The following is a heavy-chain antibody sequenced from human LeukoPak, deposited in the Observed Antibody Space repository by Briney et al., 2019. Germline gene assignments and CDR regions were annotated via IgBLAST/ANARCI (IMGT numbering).Heavy chain of an antibody. CDR2: ISSSGSTI. CDR1: GFTFSDYY. D-gene: IGHD6-13*01. V-gene: IGHV3-11*01. CDR3: ARDYSSLDDSSSWYEFDY. J-gene: IGHJ4*02. Sequence: PGGSLRLSCAASGFTFSDYYMSWIRQAPGKGLEWVSYISSSGSTIYYADSVKGRFTISRDNAKNSLYLQMNSLRAEDTAVYYCARDYSSLDDSSSWYEFDYWGQGTLVTVSS.